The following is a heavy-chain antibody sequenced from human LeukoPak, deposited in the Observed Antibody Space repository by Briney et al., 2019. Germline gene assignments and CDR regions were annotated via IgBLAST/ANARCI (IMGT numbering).Heavy chain of an antibody. CDR1: GGSISSSSYY. D-gene: IGHD3-10*01. CDR3: ARVEGVALLWFGEPPHWFDP. CDR2: IYYSGST. V-gene: IGHV4-39*01. J-gene: IGHJ5*02. Sequence: SETLSLTCTVSGGSISSSSYYWGWIRQPPGKGLEWIGSIYYSGSTYYNPSLKSRVTISVDTSKNQFSLKLSSVTAADTAVYYCARVEGVALLWFGEPPHWFDPWGQGTLVTVSS.